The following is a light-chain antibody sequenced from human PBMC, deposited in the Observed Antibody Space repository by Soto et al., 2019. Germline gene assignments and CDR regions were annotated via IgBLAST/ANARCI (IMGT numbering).Light chain of an antibody. Sequence: ENVLTQSPGTLSLSPGERATLSCRASQTVSSYLTWYQQRPGQAPRLLIYGASKRATGTPDRLSGSGSGTDFTLTISRLEPEDFALYYCQQYGTSPITFGQGTRLEIK. J-gene: IGKJ5*01. V-gene: IGKV3-20*01. CDR3: QQYGTSPIT. CDR2: GAS. CDR1: QTVSSY.